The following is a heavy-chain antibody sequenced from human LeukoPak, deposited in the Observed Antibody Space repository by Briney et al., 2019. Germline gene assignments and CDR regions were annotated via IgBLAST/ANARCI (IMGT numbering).Heavy chain of an antibody. CDR2: ISYDGSAK. D-gene: IGHD1-14*01. CDR3: GGESETHFAH. J-gene: IGHJ4*02. Sequence: GRSLRLSCAASGFTFSNYAMHWVRQAPGKGLEWVTIISYDGSAKYYADSVEGRFTISRDNSKNTLYLQMNSLRAEDTAVYYCGGESETHFAHGGQGTLVTVSP. V-gene: IGHV3-30*04. CDR1: GFTFSNYA.